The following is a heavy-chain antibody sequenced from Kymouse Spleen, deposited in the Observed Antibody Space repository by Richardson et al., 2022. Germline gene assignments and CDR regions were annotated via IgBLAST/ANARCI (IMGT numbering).Heavy chain of an antibody. CDR1: GFTFSSYG. J-gene: IGHJ4*02. Sequence: QVQLVESGGGVVQPGRSLRLSCAASGFTFSSYGMHWVRQAPGKGLEWVAVIWYDGSNKYYADSVKGRFTISRDNSKNTLYLQMNSLRAEDTAVYYCARSTRGYSGYDLDYWGQGTLVTVSS. CDR3: ARSTRGYSGYDLDY. D-gene: IGHD5-12*01. CDR2: IWYDGSNK. V-gene: IGHV3-33*01.